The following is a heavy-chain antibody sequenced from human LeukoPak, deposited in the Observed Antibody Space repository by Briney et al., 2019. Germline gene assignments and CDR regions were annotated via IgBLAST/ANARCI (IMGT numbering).Heavy chain of an antibody. CDR2: INPSVGST. Sequence: ASVTVSFTASGYTFTSYYIHWVRQAPGQGLEYMGIINPSVGSTIYAQNFQGRVTMTRDTSTSTVYMALSSLRSEDTAVYYCAREAPSTYYFDYWGQGTLVTVSS. CDR1: GYTFTSYY. V-gene: IGHV1-46*01. CDR3: AREAPSTYYFDY. J-gene: IGHJ4*02. D-gene: IGHD2-2*01.